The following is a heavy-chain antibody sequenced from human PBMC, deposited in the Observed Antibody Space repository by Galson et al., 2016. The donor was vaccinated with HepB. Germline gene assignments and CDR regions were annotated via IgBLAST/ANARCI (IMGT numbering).Heavy chain of an antibody. D-gene: IGHD3-9*01. CDR3: AKNGHYDILTGFFVNDY. J-gene: IGHJ4*02. CDR2: IGGSGAIT. Sequence: SLRLSCAASGFTFRSYAITWVRQAPEKGLEWVSTIGGSGAITYYAGSVKGRFTISRDNSKNTLYLQMNSLRAEDTAVYYCAKNGHYDILTGFFVNDYWGQGTLVTVSS. CDR1: GFTFRSYA. V-gene: IGHV3-23*01.